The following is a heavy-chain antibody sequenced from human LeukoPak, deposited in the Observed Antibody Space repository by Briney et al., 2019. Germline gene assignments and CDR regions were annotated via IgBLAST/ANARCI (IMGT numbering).Heavy chain of an antibody. V-gene: IGHV1-2*02. Sequence: ASVKVSCKASGYTFTDYYIHWVRQAPGQGLEWMGWIGPNSGGTNYAQKFQGRVTMTRDTSISTAYMELSSLRSDDTAVYYCARDPGVTNWFDPWGQGTLVTVSS. CDR1: GYTFTDYY. J-gene: IGHJ5*02. CDR2: IGPNSGGT. CDR3: ARDPGVTNWFDP. D-gene: IGHD2-21*02.